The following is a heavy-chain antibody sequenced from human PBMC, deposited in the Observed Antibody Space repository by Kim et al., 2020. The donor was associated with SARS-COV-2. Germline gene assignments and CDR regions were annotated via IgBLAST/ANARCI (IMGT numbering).Heavy chain of an antibody. CDR1: GGSISSYY. D-gene: IGHD5-18*01. CDR3: ARDLGPSPEDTNWFDP. J-gene: IGHJ5*02. Sequence: SETLSLTCTVSGGSISSYYWSWIRQPPGKGLEWIGYIYYSGSTNYNPSLKSRVTISVDTSKNQFSLKLSSVTAADTAVYYCARDLGPSPEDTNWFDPWGQGTLVTVSS. CDR2: IYYSGST. V-gene: IGHV4-59*13.